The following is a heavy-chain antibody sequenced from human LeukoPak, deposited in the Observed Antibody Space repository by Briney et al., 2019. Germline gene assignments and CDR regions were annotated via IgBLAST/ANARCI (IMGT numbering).Heavy chain of an antibody. Sequence: SSETLSLTCAVYGGSFSGYYWSWIRQPPGKGLEWIGEINHSGSTNYNPSLKSRVTISVDTSKNQFSLKLSSVTAADTAVYYCAVGAHWVFYYYGMDVWGQGTTVTVSS. D-gene: IGHD7-27*01. CDR3: AVGAHWVFYYYGMDV. CDR2: INHSGST. J-gene: IGHJ6*02. CDR1: GGSFSGYY. V-gene: IGHV4-34*01.